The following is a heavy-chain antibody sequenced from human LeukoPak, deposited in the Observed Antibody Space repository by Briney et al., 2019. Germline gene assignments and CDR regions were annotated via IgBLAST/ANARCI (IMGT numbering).Heavy chain of an antibody. CDR1: GFTFSDSA. CDR2: IKNKANKYAT. D-gene: IGHD3-16*01. CDR3: ARDSRGLRGLSSLDY. J-gene: IGHJ4*02. V-gene: IGHV3-73*01. Sequence: GGSLRLSCAAPGFTFSDSAMHWVRQAPGKGLEWVGLIKNKANKYATGYAASVKGRFTISRDDSNNRSYLQMNSLRAEDTAVYYCARDSRGLRGLSSLDYWGQGTLVTVSS.